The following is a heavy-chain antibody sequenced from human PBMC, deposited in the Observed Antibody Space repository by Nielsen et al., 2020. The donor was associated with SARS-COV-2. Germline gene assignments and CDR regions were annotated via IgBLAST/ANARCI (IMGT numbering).Heavy chain of an antibody. CDR2: ISYDGSNK. CDR3: AKDLPSRNYYGSGSYYNAAVDYYGMDV. V-gene: IGHV3-30*04. D-gene: IGHD3-10*01. Sequence: GESLKISCAASGFTFSSYAMHWVRQAPGKGLEWVAVISYDGSNKYYADSVKGRFTISRDNSKNTLYLQMNSLRAEDTAVYYCAKDLPSRNYYGSGSYYNAAVDYYGMDVWGQGTTVTVSS. J-gene: IGHJ6*02. CDR1: GFTFSSYA.